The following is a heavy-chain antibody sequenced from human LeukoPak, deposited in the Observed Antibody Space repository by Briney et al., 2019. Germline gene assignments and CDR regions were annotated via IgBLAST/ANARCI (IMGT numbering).Heavy chain of an antibody. V-gene: IGHV3-11*04. J-gene: IGHJ6*03. CDR2: ISSSGSTI. Sequence: LSLTCTVSGGSISSYYWSWIRQAPGKGLEWVSYISSSGSTIYYADSVKGRFTISRDNAKNSLYLQMNSLRAEDTAVYYCARSTVTRYYYYYMDVWGKGTTVTVSS. D-gene: IGHD4-17*01. CDR3: ARSTVTRYYYYYMDV. CDR1: GGSISSYY.